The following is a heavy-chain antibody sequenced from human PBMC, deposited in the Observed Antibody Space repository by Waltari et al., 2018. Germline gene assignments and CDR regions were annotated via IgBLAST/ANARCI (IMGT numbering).Heavy chain of an antibody. CDR1: GFTFSSYA. J-gene: IGHJ4*02. CDR3: ESRPPVTRDY. CDR2: ISGSDAGT. D-gene: IGHD5-18*01. Sequence: EVHLLDSGGGLVQPGGSLRLSCTASGFTFSSYAMSWVRQAPGKGLEWVSAISGSDAGTYHADSVKGRFTISRDNSKNMLYLQMSSLRPEDTAVYYCESRPPVTRDYWGQGTLVTVSS. V-gene: IGHV3-23*01.